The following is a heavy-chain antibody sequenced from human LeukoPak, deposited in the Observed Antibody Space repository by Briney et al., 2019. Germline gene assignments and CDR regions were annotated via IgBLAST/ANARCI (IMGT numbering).Heavy chain of an antibody. CDR2: IGITSEYI. J-gene: IGHJ3*02. V-gene: IGHV3-23*01. CDR3: AKDPIGDYVGAFDT. D-gene: IGHD4-17*01. CDR1: GFTITAYA. Sequence: GGSLRLSCAASGFTITAYAMSWVRQSPGKGLEWVSGIGITSEYIHYADSVKGRFTISTDNSKNTVYLEMSSLRAEDAAVYYCAKDPIGDYVGAFDTWGQGTMVIVSS.